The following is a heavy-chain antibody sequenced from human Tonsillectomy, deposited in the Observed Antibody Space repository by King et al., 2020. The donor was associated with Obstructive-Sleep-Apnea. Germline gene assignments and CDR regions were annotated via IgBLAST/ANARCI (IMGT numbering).Heavy chain of an antibody. Sequence: VQLVESGGGLVQPGGSLRLSCAASGFTLSRYWMHWVRQAPGKGLVWVSGIKSDGISTTYADSVGGRFTISRDNAKNTLYLQMNSLRAEETAVYYCARELYGDYGVDYWGQGTLVTVSS. J-gene: IGHJ4*02. CDR2: IKSDGIST. CDR3: ARELYGDYGVDY. D-gene: IGHD4-17*01. CDR1: GFTLSRYW. V-gene: IGHV3-74*01.